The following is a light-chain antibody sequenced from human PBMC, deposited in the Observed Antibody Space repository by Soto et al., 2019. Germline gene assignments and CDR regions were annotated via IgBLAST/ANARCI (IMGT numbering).Light chain of an antibody. CDR3: FSYGGSYTVGV. J-gene: IGLJ3*02. CDR1: NNDVGGYNY. V-gene: IGLV2-11*01. Sequence: QSALTQPRSVSGSPGQSVTISCTGTNNDVGGYNYVSWYQQHPDKAPKLMIYDVSERPSGVPDRFSGSKSGNTASLTISGLQAEDEADYYCFSYGGSYTVGVFGGGTKLTVL. CDR2: DVS.